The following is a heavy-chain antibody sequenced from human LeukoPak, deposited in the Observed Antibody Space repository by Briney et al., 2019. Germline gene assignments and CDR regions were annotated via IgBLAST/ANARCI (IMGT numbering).Heavy chain of an antibody. J-gene: IGHJ4*02. D-gene: IGHD2-15*01. CDR1: GFTFSTYG. Sequence: GGSLRLSCAASGFTFSTYGMSWVRQAPGKGLEWVGLIRSTTYGGTTTYAASVRGRFTISRDDSKSVAYVQMNSLTTEDTAMYYCTSVYCSGGSCYPNLPDYWGQGTLVTVSS. V-gene: IGHV3-49*04. CDR3: TSVYCSGGSCYPNLPDY. CDR2: IRSTTYGGTT.